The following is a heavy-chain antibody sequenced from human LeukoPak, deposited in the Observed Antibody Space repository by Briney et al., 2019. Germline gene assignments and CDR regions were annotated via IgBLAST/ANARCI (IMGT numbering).Heavy chain of an antibody. CDR2: IFYSGST. Sequence: TSETLSLPRTVSGGSLNSSSYYWGWIRQPPGKGLEWVGSIFYSGSTFYNLFLKSRVTVSVDTCKNQFYLKLSSVTAADTAVYYCASSDYYDSSGYSFDYWGQGTLVTVSS. J-gene: IGHJ4*02. V-gene: IGHV4-39*07. CDR1: GGSLNSSSYY. D-gene: IGHD3-22*01. CDR3: ASSDYYDSSGYSFDY.